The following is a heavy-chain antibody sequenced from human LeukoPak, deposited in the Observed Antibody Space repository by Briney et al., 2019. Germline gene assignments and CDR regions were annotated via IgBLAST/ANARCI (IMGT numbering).Heavy chain of an antibody. Sequence: ASVKVSRKAAGGTFSSYGTTWVRQAPGQGIEWMGRVIPILDISNYAQMFQARVTITADQSTSPAKMELSSLRSEDTAVYFCARTNYYDSSGSQGPGTFYYGLDVWGQGTTVTVSS. V-gene: IGHV1-69*04. D-gene: IGHD3-22*01. J-gene: IGHJ6*02. CDR3: ARTNYYDSSGSQGPGTFYYGLDV. CDR2: VIPILDIS. CDR1: GGTFSSYG.